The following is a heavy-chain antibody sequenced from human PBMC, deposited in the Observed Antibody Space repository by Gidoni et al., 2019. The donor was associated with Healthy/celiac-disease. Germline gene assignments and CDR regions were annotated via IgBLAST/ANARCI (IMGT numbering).Heavy chain of an antibody. CDR3: ARDSPYSSGWSDAFDI. CDR1: GVYIPTSTFN. Sequence: QLQLQESVPGLVKPSETLSLTFNVSGVYIPTSTFNSGWIRQPPGKGLECVGTIYYSGNSYYSPSLKSRFTISVDTSKNQLSLRLTSVTAADTAVYFCARDSPYSSGWSDAFDIWGQGTMVTVSS. CDR2: IYYSGNS. D-gene: IGHD6-19*01. V-gene: IGHV4-39*07. J-gene: IGHJ3*02.